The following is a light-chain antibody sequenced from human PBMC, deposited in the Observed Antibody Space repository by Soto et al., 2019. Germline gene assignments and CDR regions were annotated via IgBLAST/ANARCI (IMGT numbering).Light chain of an antibody. CDR2: GAS. CDR3: QQYNNWPPDT. V-gene: IGKV3-15*01. J-gene: IGKJ2*01. CDR1: QSVNSN. Sequence: EIVMTQSPASLSVSPGERATLSCRASQSVNSNLAWYQQKPGQAPRLLIYGASTRASGIPGRFRGSGSGTDFTITITSLQSEDFAVYFCQQYNNWPPDTFGQGTKLEIK.